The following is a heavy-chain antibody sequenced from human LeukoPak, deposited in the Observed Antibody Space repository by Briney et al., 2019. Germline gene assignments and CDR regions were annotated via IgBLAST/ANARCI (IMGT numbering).Heavy chain of an antibody. CDR3: AHSLHYGISFDY. CDR2: IYWNDDK. Sequence: ESGPTLVKPTQTLTLTCTFSGFSLSTRGVGVGWIRQSPGKALEWLALIYWNDDKRCSPSLKNRLTITKDVSKNQLILTMTNMDPVDTATFYCAHSLHYGISFDYWGQGTLVTVSS. CDR1: GFSLSTRGVG. V-gene: IGHV2-5*01. J-gene: IGHJ4*02. D-gene: IGHD3-10*01.